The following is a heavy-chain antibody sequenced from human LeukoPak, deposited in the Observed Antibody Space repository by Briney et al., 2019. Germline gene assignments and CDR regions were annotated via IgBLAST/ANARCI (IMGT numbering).Heavy chain of an antibody. CDR3: AMTGITVSGGFDI. D-gene: IGHD6-19*01. V-gene: IGHV4-4*02. CDR1: GDSVSSSNW. J-gene: IGHJ3*02. Sequence: PSETLSLTCAVSGDSVSSSNWWSWVRQPPGKGLEWIGEIYHRGGPNYNPSLKSRVTISVDKSKNQFSLKLSSVTAADTAVYYCAMTGITVSGGFDIWGQGTMVTVSS. CDR2: IYHRGGP.